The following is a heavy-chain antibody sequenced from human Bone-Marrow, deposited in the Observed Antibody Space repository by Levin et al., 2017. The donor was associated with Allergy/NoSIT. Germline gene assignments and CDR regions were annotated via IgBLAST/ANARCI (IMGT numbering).Heavy chain of an antibody. V-gene: IGHV3-30*03. Sequence: GGSLRLSCAASGFTFSSYGMHWVRQSPGKGLEWVALISYDGSNKYYPDSVKGRFTISRDNSKNTLYLQMNSLRVEDTAVYYCARDLTSGWYERNYYYGMDVWGQGTTVTVSS. D-gene: IGHD6-19*01. CDR3: ARDLTSGWYERNYYYGMDV. CDR2: ISYDGSNK. J-gene: IGHJ6*02. CDR1: GFTFSSYG.